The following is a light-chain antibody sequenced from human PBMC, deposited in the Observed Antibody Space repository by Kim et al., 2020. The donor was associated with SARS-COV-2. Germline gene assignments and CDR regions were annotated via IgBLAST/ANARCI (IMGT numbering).Light chain of an antibody. CDR3: QHRGSGPLT. Sequence: LWPGERATRSCRESQSVGNYCAWYQHRPGQAPRLLSDDVFKMATGIPGRFSGSGSGTDFTLTINSLEPEDFVVYYCQHRGSGPLTFGGGTKVDIK. CDR1: QSVGNY. V-gene: IGKV3-11*01. J-gene: IGKJ4*01. CDR2: DVF.